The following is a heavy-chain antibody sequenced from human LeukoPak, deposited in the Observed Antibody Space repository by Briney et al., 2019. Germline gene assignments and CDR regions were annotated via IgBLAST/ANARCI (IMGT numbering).Heavy chain of an antibody. CDR3: ARNYDFWSSPQGYMDV. J-gene: IGHJ6*03. CDR2: ISTSSSFI. V-gene: IGHV3-21*01. Sequence: GGSLRLSCAGSGFTFSRHNMKWVRQTPGKGLEWVSSISTSSSFIYYADSVKGRFSISRDNARNSLYLEMNSLRAQDTAIYYCARNYDFWSSPQGYMDVWGKGTTVIVSS. D-gene: IGHD3-3*01. CDR1: GFTFSRHN.